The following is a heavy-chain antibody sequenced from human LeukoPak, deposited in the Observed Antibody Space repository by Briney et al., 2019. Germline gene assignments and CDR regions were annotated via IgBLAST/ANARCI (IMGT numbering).Heavy chain of an antibody. CDR1: GGSISSYY. Sequence: KASETLSLTCTVSGGSISSYYWSRIRQPPGKGLEWIGYIYYSGSTNYNPSLKSRVTISVDTSKNQFSLKLSSVTAADTAVYYCARADYGDYVTNYWGQGTLVTVSS. D-gene: IGHD4-17*01. J-gene: IGHJ4*02. V-gene: IGHV4-59*01. CDR3: ARADYGDYVTNY. CDR2: IYYSGST.